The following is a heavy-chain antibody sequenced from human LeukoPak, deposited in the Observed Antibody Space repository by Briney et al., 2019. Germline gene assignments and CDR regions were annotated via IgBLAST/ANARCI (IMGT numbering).Heavy chain of an antibody. Sequence: PSETLSLTCTVSGASISSGYWSRIRQPPGKGLEWVGYIYYSGSTNYNPSLKSRVTISADMSKNQFSLRLSSVTAADTAVYYCARDPVGSNWFDPWGQGTLVTVSS. D-gene: IGHD3-10*01. CDR1: GASISSGY. CDR2: IYYSGST. J-gene: IGHJ5*02. CDR3: ARDPVGSNWFDP. V-gene: IGHV4-59*01.